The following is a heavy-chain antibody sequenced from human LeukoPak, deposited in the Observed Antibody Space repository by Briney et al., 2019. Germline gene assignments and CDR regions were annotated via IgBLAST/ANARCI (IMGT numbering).Heavy chain of an antibody. CDR1: GFTFSSYA. J-gene: IGHJ4*02. CDR2: ISGSGGST. D-gene: IGHD3-10*01. CDR3: AKSPPSAGVPFDY. V-gene: IGHV3-23*01. Sequence: SGGSLRLSCAASGFTFSSYAMSWVRQAPGKGLEWVSAISGSGGSTYFADSVKGRFTISRDNSKNTLYLQMNSLRAEDTAVYYCAKSPPSAGVPFDYWGQGTLVTVSS.